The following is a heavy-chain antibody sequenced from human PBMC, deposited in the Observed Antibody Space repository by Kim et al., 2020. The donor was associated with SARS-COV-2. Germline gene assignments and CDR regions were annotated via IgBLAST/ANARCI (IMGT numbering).Heavy chain of an antibody. CDR1: GYSFPTKW. J-gene: IGHJ4*02. CDR3: ANWGSYAY. CDR2: IYPGDSDI. V-gene: IGHV5-51*01. Sequence: GESLKISCKGSGYSFPTKWIGWVRQMPGKGLEWMAIIYPGDSDIRYSPSFQGQVTISADKSINTAYLQWSSLKASDTAIYYCANWGSYAYWGQGTLVTVSS. D-gene: IGHD3-16*01.